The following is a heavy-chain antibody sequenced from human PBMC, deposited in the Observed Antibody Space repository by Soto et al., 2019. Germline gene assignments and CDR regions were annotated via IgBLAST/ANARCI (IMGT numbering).Heavy chain of an antibody. CDR1: GGTFSSYA. D-gene: IGHD6-19*01. CDR3: ARGTSSLYSSGWYNYYYYGMDV. Sequence: SVKVSCKASGGTFSSYAISWVRQAPGQGLEWMGGIIPIFGTANYAQKFQGRVTITADKSTSTAYIELSSLRSEDTAVYYCARGTSSLYSSGWYNYYYYGMDVWGQGTTVTVSS. CDR2: IIPIFGTA. J-gene: IGHJ6*02. V-gene: IGHV1-69*06.